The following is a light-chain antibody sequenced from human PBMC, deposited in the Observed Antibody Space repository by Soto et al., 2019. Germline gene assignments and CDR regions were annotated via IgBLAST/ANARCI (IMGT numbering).Light chain of an antibody. CDR1: QSISQS. J-gene: IGKJ5*01. Sequence: EVVLTQSPGTLSLSPGERSALSCSASQSISQSLAWYQQRPGQSPRLLIYDASRRATGIPDRFTGSGFGTDFTLTISRLAPEDFAVYYCQHYGSSPRITFGLGTRLEIK. V-gene: IGKV3-20*01. CDR3: QHYGSSPRIT. CDR2: DAS.